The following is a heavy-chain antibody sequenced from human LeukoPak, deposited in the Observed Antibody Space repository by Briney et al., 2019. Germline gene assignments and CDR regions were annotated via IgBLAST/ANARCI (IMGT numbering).Heavy chain of an antibody. D-gene: IGHD5-12*01. J-gene: IGHJ4*02. CDR1: RGSTSTYY. Sequence: SETLSLTCTVSRGSTSTYYWGWIRQTPGKGLEWIGSVFYSGTTYFNPSLNGRLTISVDTSKNQFSLKLRSVTAADTAVYYCVRSVRRGFNFDKWGQGTLVIVSS. CDR3: VRSVRRGFNFDK. V-gene: IGHV4-39*01. CDR2: VFYSGTT.